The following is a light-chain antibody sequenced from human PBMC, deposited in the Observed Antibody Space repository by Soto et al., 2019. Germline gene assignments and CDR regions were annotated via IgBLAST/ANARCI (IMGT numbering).Light chain of an antibody. V-gene: IGKV3-20*01. CDR1: QSVSSSY. Sequence: EIALTQSPGTLSLSPGERATLSCRASQSVSSSYLAWYQQKPGQAPRLVIYGASTRATGIPARFSGSGSGTDFTLSISRLEPEDFAVYWCQHYGNSPTFGQGTKVDI. J-gene: IGKJ1*01. CDR2: GAS. CDR3: QHYGNSPT.